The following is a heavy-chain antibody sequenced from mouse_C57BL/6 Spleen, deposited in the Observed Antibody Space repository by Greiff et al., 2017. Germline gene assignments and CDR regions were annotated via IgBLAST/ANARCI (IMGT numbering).Heavy chain of an antibody. CDR1: GYTFTSYG. CDR3: STVVATDY. V-gene: IGHV1-81*01. Sequence: VQLQQSGAELARPGASVKLSCKASGYTFTSYGISWVKQRTGQSLEWIGEIYPRSGNTYYNEKFKGKATLTADKSSSTAYMELRSLTSEDSAVYFCSTVVATDYWGQGTTLTVSS. J-gene: IGHJ2*01. D-gene: IGHD1-1*01. CDR2: IYPRSGNT.